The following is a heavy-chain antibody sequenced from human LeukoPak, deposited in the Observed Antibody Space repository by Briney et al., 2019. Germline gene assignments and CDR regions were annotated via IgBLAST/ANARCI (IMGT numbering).Heavy chain of an antibody. J-gene: IGHJ4*02. Sequence: GGSLRLSCAASGFIFSNYVMRWVRHAPGKGLVWVSRINSDGSDKRYVDSVKGRFTISRDNAKNTLSLQMSSLRVEDTAVYYCVRDKDGYNYWGQGTLVTVSS. V-gene: IGHV3-74*01. CDR1: GFIFSNYV. CDR2: INSDGSDK. D-gene: IGHD5-24*01. CDR3: VRDKDGYNY.